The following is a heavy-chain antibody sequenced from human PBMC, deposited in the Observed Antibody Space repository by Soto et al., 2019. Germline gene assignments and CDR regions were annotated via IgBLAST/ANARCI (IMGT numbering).Heavy chain of an antibody. CDR2: IFWDDDK. CDR1: GFSLSTSGVG. J-gene: IGHJ4*02. V-gene: IGHV2-5*02. CDR3: AHTVLRYFDY. Sequence: QITLKESGPTLLKPTQTLTLTCTFSGFSLSTSGVGVGWIRQPPGKALEWLALIFWDDDKRYIPSLRSRLTITKDTSKNQVVLTMTNLDPEDTATYYCAHTVLRYFDYWGQGTLVTVSS. D-gene: IGHD5-12*01.